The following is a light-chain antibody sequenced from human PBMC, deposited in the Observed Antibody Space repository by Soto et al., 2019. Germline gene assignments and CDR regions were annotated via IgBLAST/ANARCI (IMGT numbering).Light chain of an antibody. CDR3: QQSHSTPFT. Sequence: DIQMTQSPSSLSASVGDRVTITCRASQSITKYLNWYQQKPGKAPRLLIYATSTMQSGVPPRFSGSGSGTDFTLTISSLQPEDFATYYCQQSHSTPFTFGPGTKVDI. CDR2: ATS. V-gene: IGKV1-39*01. J-gene: IGKJ3*01. CDR1: QSITKY.